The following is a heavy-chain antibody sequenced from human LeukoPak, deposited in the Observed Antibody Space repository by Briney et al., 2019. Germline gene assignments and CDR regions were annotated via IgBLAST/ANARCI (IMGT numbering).Heavy chain of an antibody. D-gene: IGHD3-22*01. Sequence: PGRSLRLSCAASGFTFNHYGMHWVRQAPGKGLEWVAVIWSDGSNKYYADSVKGRFTISRDDSKNTVYLQMNSLRAEDTGVYYCARVSGYYFNYFDYWGQGTLVTVSS. V-gene: IGHV3-33*01. J-gene: IGHJ4*02. CDR1: GFTFNHYG. CDR3: ARVSGYYFNYFDY. CDR2: IWSDGSNK.